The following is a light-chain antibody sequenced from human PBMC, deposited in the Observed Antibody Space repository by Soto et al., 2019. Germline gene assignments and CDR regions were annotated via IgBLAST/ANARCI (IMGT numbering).Light chain of an antibody. V-gene: IGLV2-14*01. CDR2: EVT. CDR3: NSFRVSHLYV. J-gene: IGLJ1*01. Sequence: QSALSQPASVPGSPGQTITISCTGTSTDVGGYNAVSWYQHHPGKAPKLIIYEVTHRPSGVSDRFSASKSGNTASLTISELQAEDEADYYCNSFRVSHLYVFGTGTKVTVL. CDR1: STDVGGYNA.